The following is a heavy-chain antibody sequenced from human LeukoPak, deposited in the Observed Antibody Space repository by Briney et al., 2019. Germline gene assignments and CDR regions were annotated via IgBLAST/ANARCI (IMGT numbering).Heavy chain of an antibody. Sequence: GGSLRLSCAASGFTFSSYSMNWVRQAPGKGLEWVSSISSSSSYIYYADSVKGRFTISRDNAKNSLYLQMNSLRAEDTAVYYCARDLILGGGGSSPPYYYYYYGMDVWGQGTTVTVSS. V-gene: IGHV3-21*01. CDR1: GFTFSSYS. CDR3: ARDLILGGGGSSPPYYYYYYGMDV. J-gene: IGHJ6*02. D-gene: IGHD2-15*01. CDR2: ISSSSSYI.